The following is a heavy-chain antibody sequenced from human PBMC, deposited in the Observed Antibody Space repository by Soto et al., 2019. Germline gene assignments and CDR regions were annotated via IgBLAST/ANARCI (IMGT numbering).Heavy chain of an antibody. CDR3: ARGGDYGGNSGLYYYYGMDV. Sequence: ASVKVSCKASGYTFTSYYMHWVRQAPGQGLEWMGIINPSGGSTSYAQKFQGRVTMTRDTSTSTVYMELSSPRSEDTAVYYCARGGDYGGNSGLYYYYGMDVWGQGTTVTVSS. J-gene: IGHJ6*02. D-gene: IGHD4-17*01. V-gene: IGHV1-46*03. CDR2: INPSGGST. CDR1: GYTFTSYY.